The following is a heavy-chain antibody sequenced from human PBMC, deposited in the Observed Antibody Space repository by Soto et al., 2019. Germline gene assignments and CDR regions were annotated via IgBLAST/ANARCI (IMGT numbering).Heavy chain of an antibody. CDR1: GGSFSGYY. V-gene: IGHV4-34*01. CDR2: INHSGST. Sequence: SETLSLTCAVYGGSFSGYYWSWIRQPPGKGLEWIGEINHSGSTNYNPSLKSRVTISVDTSKNQFSLKLSSVTAADTAVYYCARGGISLIYYYDSSGYHYYGMDVWGQGTTVTVS. D-gene: IGHD3-22*01. J-gene: IGHJ6*02. CDR3: ARGGISLIYYYDSSGYHYYGMDV.